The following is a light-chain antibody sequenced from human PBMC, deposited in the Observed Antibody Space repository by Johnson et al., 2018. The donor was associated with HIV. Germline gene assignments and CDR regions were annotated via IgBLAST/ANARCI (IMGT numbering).Light chain of an antibody. CDR3: GTWDSSLSTSV. V-gene: IGLV1-51*02. Sequence: QSVLTQPPSVSAAPGQKVTISCSGSSSNIGNNYVSWYQQLPGTAPKVLIYENNKRPSGIPDRFSGSKSGTSATLGITGLQTGDEADYYCGTWDSSLSTSVFGTGTKVTVL. CDR1: SSNIGNNY. J-gene: IGLJ1*01. CDR2: ENN.